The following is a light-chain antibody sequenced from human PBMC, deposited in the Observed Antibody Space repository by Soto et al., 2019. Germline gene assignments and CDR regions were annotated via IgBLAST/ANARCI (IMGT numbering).Light chain of an antibody. CDR3: QHYGGMWT. V-gene: IGKV1-5*01. Sequence: DIQMTQSRSTLSASVGDRVTLTCRASQSISNRLAWYQQKPGKAHKVLIYDASSLESGVPSRFSGSGSGTEFILTISSLQPDDFASYCCQHYGGMWTFGQGTKVDIK. CDR1: QSISNR. J-gene: IGKJ1*01. CDR2: DAS.